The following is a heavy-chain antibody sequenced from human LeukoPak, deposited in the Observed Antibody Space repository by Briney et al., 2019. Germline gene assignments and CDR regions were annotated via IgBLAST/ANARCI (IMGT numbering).Heavy chain of an antibody. CDR1: GFTFSSYW. CDR2: INRDGSVT. CDR3: ARDLRGIHDY. Sequence: PGGSLRLSCTASGFTFSSYWVHWVRHTQEKGLVWVSRINRDGSVTDYADSVKGRFTISRDNAKNTLYLQMHSLRVEDTAVYYCARDLRGIHDYWGQGTLVTVSS. D-gene: IGHD3-16*01. J-gene: IGHJ4*02. V-gene: IGHV3-74*01.